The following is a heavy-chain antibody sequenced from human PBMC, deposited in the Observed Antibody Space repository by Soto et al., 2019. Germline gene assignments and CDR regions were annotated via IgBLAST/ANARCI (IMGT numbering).Heavy chain of an antibody. Sequence: ASVKVSCKASGYTFTSYYMHWVRQAPGQGLERMGIINPSGGSTSYAQKFQGRVTMTRDTSTSTVYMELSSLRSEDTAVYYCARQTSPYYYDSSGHYYYYYGMDVWGQGTTVTVSS. V-gene: IGHV1-46*01. CDR2: INPSGGST. CDR1: GYTFTSYY. D-gene: IGHD3-22*01. J-gene: IGHJ6*02. CDR3: ARQTSPYYYDSSGHYYYYYGMDV.